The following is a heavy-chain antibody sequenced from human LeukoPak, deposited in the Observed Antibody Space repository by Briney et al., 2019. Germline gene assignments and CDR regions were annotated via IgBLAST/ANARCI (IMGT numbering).Heavy chain of an antibody. D-gene: IGHD2-2*01. J-gene: IGHJ6*03. CDR3: ARVRERYCSSTSCQSGMSYYYYMDV. CDR1: GGSISSGSYY. Sequence: SETLSLTCTVSGGSISSGSYYWSWIRQPAGKGLEWIGRIYTSGSTNYNPSLKSRVTISVDTSKNQFSLKLSSVTAADTAVYYCARVRERYCSSTSCQSGMSYYYYMDVWGKGTTVTVSS. V-gene: IGHV4-61*02. CDR2: IYTSGST.